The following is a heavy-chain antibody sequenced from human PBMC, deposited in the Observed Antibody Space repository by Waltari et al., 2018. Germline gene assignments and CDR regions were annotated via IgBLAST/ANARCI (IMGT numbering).Heavy chain of an antibody. CDR3: ARAYDFWSGYYSWYFDL. CDR2: IYTSGST. V-gene: IGHV4-61*09. CDR1: GGSISSGSYY. J-gene: IGHJ2*01. D-gene: IGHD3-3*01. Sequence: QVQLQESGPGLVKPSQTLSLTCTVSGGSISSGSYYWSWIRQPAGKGLEWIGYIYTSGSTNYNPSLKSRVTISVDTSKNQFSLKLSSVTAADTAMYYCARAYDFWSGYYSWYFDLWGRGTLVSVSS.